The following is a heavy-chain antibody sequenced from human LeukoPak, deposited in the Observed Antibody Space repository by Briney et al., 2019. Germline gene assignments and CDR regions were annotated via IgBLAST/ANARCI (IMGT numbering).Heavy chain of an antibody. J-gene: IGHJ4*02. V-gene: IGHV3-7*01. CDR2: TNEGGSGK. Sequence: GGSLRLSCAASGFTFSSYSMNWLRQAPGKGLEWVAHTNEGGSGKYYVDSVKGRFTISRDNVKSSLYLQMNSLRAEDTALYYCAIWSANSYYWGQGTLVTVSS. CDR1: GFTFSSYS. CDR3: AIWSANSYY. D-gene: IGHD2-21*01.